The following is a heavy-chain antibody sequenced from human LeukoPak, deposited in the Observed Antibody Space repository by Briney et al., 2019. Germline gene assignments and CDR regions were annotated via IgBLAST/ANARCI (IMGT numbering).Heavy chain of an antibody. V-gene: IGHV4-61*01. CDR1: GGSVSSGNYY. J-gene: IGHJ4*02. D-gene: IGHD6-19*01. CDR2: IYYSGST. Sequence: SETLSLTCTASGGSVSSGNYYWNWIRQPPGKGLEWIGYIYYSGSTNHNPSLKSRVTISVDTSKNQFFLKLSSVTAADTAVYYCARVSSYSSGWFIDYWGQGTLVTVPS. CDR3: ARVSSYSSGWFIDY.